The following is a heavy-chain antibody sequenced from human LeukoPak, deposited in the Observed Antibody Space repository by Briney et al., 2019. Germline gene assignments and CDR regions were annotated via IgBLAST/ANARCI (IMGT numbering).Heavy chain of an antibody. J-gene: IGHJ5*02. V-gene: IGHV1-69*05. CDR3: ARIVGARNSWFDP. D-gene: IGHD1-26*01. CDR1: GGTFSSYS. Sequence: SVKVSCKASGGTFSSYSISWVRQAPGQGLEWMGRIIPIFGTANYAQKFQGRVTITTDESTSTAYMELSSLKSEDTAVYYCARIVGARNSWFDPWGQGTLVTVSS. CDR2: IIPIFGTA.